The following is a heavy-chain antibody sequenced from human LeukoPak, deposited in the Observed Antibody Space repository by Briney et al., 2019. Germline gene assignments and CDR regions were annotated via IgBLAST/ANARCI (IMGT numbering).Heavy chain of an antibody. J-gene: IGHJ4*02. V-gene: IGHV4-38-2*01. CDR2: IYHSGST. CDR1: GYSISSGYY. D-gene: IGHD3-10*02. CDR3: ASSNPRFGELLAPFDY. Sequence: PSETLSLTCAVSGYSISSGYYWGWIRQPPGKGLEWIGSIYHSGSTYYNPSLKSRVTISVDTSKNQFSLKLSSVTAAGTAVYYCASSNPRFGELLAPFDYWGQGTLVTVSP.